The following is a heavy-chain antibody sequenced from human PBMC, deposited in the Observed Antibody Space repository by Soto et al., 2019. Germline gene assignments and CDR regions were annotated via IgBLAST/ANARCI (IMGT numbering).Heavy chain of an antibody. J-gene: IGHJ6*02. V-gene: IGHV3-7*03. D-gene: IGHD4-4*01. CDR3: ARAPGDYSNYGGPFRDRYGMDV. Sequence: PWGSLRLSCVVSGGIFNRFCMGWVRQAPVKGLEWVATINHYGSEQYYGDSMKGRLTTSRDNARNSLYLQMNSLRAEDTAVYYCARAPGDYSNYGGPFRDRYGMDVWGQGTTVTVPS. CDR2: INHYGSEQ. CDR1: GGIFNRFC.